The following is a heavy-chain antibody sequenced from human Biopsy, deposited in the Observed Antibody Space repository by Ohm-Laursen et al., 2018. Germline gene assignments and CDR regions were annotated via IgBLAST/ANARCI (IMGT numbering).Heavy chain of an antibody. D-gene: IGHD3-10*01. Sequence: SLRLSCTASGFTFDDSAMHWVRQAPGKGLEWVSGISWNSGYIGYADSVKGRFTMSRDSAKKSVYLQMSNMRDEDSAIYYCARRGAFGEHDYFFGIDVWGQGTTVTVSS. V-gene: IGHV3-9*01. CDR1: GFTFDDSA. CDR2: ISWNSGYI. J-gene: IGHJ6*02. CDR3: ARRGAFGEHDYFFGIDV.